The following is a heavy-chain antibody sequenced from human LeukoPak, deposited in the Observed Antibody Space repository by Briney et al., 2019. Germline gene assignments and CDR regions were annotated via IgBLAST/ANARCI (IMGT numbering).Heavy chain of an antibody. Sequence: PSETLSLTCTVSGGSISSYYWSWIRQPPGKGLEWIGYIYYSGSTNYNPSLKSRVTISVDTSKNQFSLKLSSVTAADTAVYYCARDRDHYGSGSYYFSNWFDPWGQGTLVTVSS. J-gene: IGHJ5*02. D-gene: IGHD3-10*01. CDR1: GGSISSYY. V-gene: IGHV4-59*01. CDR3: ARDRDHYGSGSYYFSNWFDP. CDR2: IYYSGST.